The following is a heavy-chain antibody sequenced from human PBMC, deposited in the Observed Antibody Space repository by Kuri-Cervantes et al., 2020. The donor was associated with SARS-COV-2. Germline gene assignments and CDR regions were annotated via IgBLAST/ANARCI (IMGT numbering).Heavy chain of an antibody. CDR1: GGSFSGYY. CDR2: INHSGST. D-gene: IGHD3-10*01. J-gene: IGHJ4*02. Sequence: ESLKISCAVSGGSFSGYYWSWIRQPPGKGLEWIGEINHSGSTNYNPSLKSRVTISVDTSKNQFSLKLSSVTAADTAVYYCARSWEDYYGSGSYPTFDYWGQGTLVTVSS. CDR3: ARSWEDYYGSGSYPTFDY. V-gene: IGHV4-34*01.